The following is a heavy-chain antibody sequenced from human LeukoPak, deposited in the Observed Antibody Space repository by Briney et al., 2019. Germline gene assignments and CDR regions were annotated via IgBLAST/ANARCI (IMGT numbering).Heavy chain of an antibody. CDR2: IKQDGSEK. CDR3: ARDYYDSSGSPSDY. Sequence: PGGSLRPSCAASGFTFDDYAMHWVRQAPGKGLEWVANIKQDGSEKYYVDSVKGRFTISRDNAKNSLYLQMNSLRAEDTAVYYCARDYYDSSGSPSDYWGQGTLVTVSS. V-gene: IGHV3-7*01. D-gene: IGHD3-22*01. CDR1: GFTFDDYA. J-gene: IGHJ4*02.